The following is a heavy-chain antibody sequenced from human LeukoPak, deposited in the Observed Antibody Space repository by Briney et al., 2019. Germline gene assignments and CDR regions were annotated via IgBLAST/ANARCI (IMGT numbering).Heavy chain of an antibody. D-gene: IGHD3-16*01. J-gene: IGHJ6*03. CDR3: ARGPSQIMENYMDV. V-gene: IGHV1-2*02. CDR2: INPNGGGT. Sequence: ASVKVSCKASGYTFTDYYMHWVRQAPGQGLEWMGWINPNGGGTIYAQKFRGRVTMTRDTSISTAYMELSRLRSDDTAVYYCARGPSQIMENYMDVWGIGTTVTVSS. CDR1: GYTFTDYY.